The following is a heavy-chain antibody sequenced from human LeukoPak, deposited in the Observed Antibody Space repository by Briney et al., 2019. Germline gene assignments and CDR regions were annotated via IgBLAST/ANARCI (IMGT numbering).Heavy chain of an antibody. V-gene: IGHV4-38-2*02. Sequence: SETLSLTCTASGYSISSGYYWGWIRQPPGKGLEWIGSISHSGNTYYNPSTKSRVTISVDTSNNQFSLKLNSVTAADTAVYYCARDSVRQWLVTYYFDYWGQGTLATVSS. CDR3: ARDSVRQWLVTYYFDY. J-gene: IGHJ4*02. D-gene: IGHD6-19*01. CDR2: ISHSGNT. CDR1: GYSISSGYY.